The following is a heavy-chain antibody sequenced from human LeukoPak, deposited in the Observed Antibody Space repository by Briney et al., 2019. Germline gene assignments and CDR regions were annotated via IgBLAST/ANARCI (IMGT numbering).Heavy chain of an antibody. J-gene: IGHJ4*02. Sequence: GGSLRLSCAASGFTFSSYSMNWVRQAPGKGLEWVSSISSSSSYIYYADSVKGRFTISRDNAKNSLYLQMNSLRAEDTAVYYCARGQTTVVTPIGYWGQGTLVTVSS. V-gene: IGHV3-21*01. CDR2: ISSSSSYI. CDR1: GFTFSSYS. D-gene: IGHD4-23*01. CDR3: ARGQTTVVTPIGY.